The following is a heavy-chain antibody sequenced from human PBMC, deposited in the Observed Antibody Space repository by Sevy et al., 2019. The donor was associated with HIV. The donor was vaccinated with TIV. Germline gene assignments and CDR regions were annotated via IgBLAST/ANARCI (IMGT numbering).Heavy chain of an antibody. CDR3: TPDDRSRWLDHFDY. J-gene: IGHJ4*02. V-gene: IGHV3-15*01. CDR2: IKSKADGGTT. Sequence: GGSLRLSCAASGFTFSNAWMSWVRQAPGKGLEWVGRIKSKADGGTTDYAAPVKGRFTISRDDSKKTLYLQMNSLKTEDTAVYYCTPDDRSRWLDHFDYWGQGTLVTVSS. D-gene: IGHD6-19*01. CDR1: GFTFSNAW.